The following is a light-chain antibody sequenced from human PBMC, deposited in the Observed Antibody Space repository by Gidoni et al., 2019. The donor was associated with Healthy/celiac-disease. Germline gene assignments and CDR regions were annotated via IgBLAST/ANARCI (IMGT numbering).Light chain of an antibody. V-gene: IGKV1-8*01. CDR1: QGISSY. CDR2: AAS. Sequence: AIRMTKSPSSFSASTGDRVTITCRASQGISSYLAWYQQKPGKAPKLLIYAASTLQSGVPARFSGSGSGTDFTLTISCLQSEDFATYYCQQYYSYRTFGPGTKVDIK. CDR3: QQYYSYRT. J-gene: IGKJ3*01.